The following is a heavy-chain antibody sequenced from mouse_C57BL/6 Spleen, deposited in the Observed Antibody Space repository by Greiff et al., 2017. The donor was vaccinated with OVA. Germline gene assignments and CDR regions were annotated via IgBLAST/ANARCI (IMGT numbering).Heavy chain of an antibody. D-gene: IGHD1-1*01. CDR3: TRPGGYYGSSYNYAMDY. CDR1: GYTFTDYE. V-gene: IGHV1-15*01. Sequence: QVQLQQSGAELVRPGASVTLSCKASGYTFTDYEMHWVKQTPVHGLEWIGAIDPETGGTAYNQKFKGKAILTADKSSSTAYMEPRSLTSEDSSVYYCTRPGGYYGSSYNYAMDYWGQGTSVTVSS. CDR2: IDPETGGT. J-gene: IGHJ4*01.